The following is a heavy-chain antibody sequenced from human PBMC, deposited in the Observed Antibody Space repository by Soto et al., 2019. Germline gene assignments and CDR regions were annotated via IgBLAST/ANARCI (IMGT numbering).Heavy chain of an antibody. V-gene: IGHV3-48*03. Sequence: GGSLRLSCAASGFTFSSYEMNWVRQAPGKGLEWVSYISSSGSTIYYADSVKGRFTISRDNAKNPLYLQMNSLRAEDTAVYYCARGRYCSSTSCYGFYYYVMDVWGPGTTVTVS. CDR2: ISSSGSTI. CDR3: ARGRYCSSTSCYGFYYYVMDV. CDR1: GFTFSSYE. D-gene: IGHD2-2*01. J-gene: IGHJ6*02.